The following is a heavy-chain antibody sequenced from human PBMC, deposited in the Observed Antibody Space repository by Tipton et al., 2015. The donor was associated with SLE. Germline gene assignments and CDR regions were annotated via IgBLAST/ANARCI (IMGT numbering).Heavy chain of an antibody. D-gene: IGHD5-18*01. J-gene: IGHJ5*02. CDR3: ARLHGYSYGLNWFDP. V-gene: IGHV4-39*07. Sequence: TLSLTCTVSGGSVCSSSKYWAWLRQPPGKGLGWIGSIYYIGTTTYYNSLLKNRVTMSVNTSKNQFSQRLTSVIAADTAVYYCARLHGYSYGLNWFDPWGQGTLISVSS. CDR2: IYYIGTTT. CDR1: GGSVCSSSKY.